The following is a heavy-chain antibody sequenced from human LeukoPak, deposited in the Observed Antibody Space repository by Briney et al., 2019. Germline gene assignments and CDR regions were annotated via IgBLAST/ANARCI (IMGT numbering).Heavy chain of an antibody. V-gene: IGHV3-48*03. CDR2: ISSSGSTK. J-gene: IGHJ4*02. D-gene: IGHD3-16*02. Sequence: GGSLRLSCAASGXTFSSYEMNWVRQAPGKGLEWVSYISSSGSTKYYADSVKGRFTISRDNAKNSLYLQMISLRAEDTALYYCARVEGFIDYWGQGTLVTVSS. CDR1: GXTFSSYE. CDR3: ARVEGFIDY.